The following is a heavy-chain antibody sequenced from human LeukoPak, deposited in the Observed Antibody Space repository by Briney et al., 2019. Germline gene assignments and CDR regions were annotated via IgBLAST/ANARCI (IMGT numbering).Heavy chain of an antibody. CDR1: AFTFSSYA. J-gene: IGHJ3*02. V-gene: IGHV3-23*01. D-gene: IGHD2-15*01. CDR2: ISGSGGAT. Sequence: GGSLRLSCAASAFTFSSYAINWVRQAPGKGLEWVSSISGSGGATFYADSVKGRFTISRDNSKNTLYLQMNSPRVEDTAVYYCARRSNYCSGGSCSFDIWGQGTMVTVSS. CDR3: ARRSNYCSGGSCSFDI.